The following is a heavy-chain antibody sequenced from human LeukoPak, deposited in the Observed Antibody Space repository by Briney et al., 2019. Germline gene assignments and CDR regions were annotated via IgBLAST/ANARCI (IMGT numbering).Heavy chain of an antibody. D-gene: IGHD4-17*01. CDR2: IGTSTNYI. J-gene: IGHJ4*02. CDR3: ARAFDYGDYIGDFDY. Sequence: GGSLRLSCAASGFTFSRNTMNWVRQAPGKGLEWVSSIGTSTNYIYYAESLKGRFTISRDNAKNSLYLQINSLRFDDTAVYYCARAFDYGDYIGDFDYWGQGTLVTVSS. V-gene: IGHV3-21*01. CDR1: GFTFSRNT.